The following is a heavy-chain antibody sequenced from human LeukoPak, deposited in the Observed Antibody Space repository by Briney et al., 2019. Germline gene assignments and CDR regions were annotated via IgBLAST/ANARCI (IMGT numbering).Heavy chain of an antibody. CDR3: ARHRIAAAGTYFDY. CDR2: ISSSSSYI. Sequence: GGSLRLSCAASGFTFSSYSMNWVRQAPGKGLEWVSSISSSSSYIYYADSVKGRFTISRDNAKNSLYLQMNSLRAEDTAVYYCARHRIAAAGTYFDYWGQGTLVTVSS. J-gene: IGHJ4*02. CDR1: GFTFSSYS. V-gene: IGHV3-21*01. D-gene: IGHD6-13*01.